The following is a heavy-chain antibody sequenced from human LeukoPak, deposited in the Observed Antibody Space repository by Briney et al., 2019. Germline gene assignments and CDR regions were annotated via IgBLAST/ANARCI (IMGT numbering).Heavy chain of an antibody. CDR3: ARQRGYDYYFDY. V-gene: IGHV4-39*01. D-gene: IGHD5-12*01. Sequence: SETLSLTCIVSGGSISSSNYYWGCIRQPPGKGLEWIGSIYYSGSTYYNPSLKSRVTISVDTPKNQFSLKLSSVTAADTAVYYCARQRGYDYYFDYWGQGTLVTVSS. CDR2: IYYSGST. CDR1: GGSISSSNYY. J-gene: IGHJ4*02.